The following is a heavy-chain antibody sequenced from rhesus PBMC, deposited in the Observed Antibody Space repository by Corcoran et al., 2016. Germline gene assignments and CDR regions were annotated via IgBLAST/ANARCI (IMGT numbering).Heavy chain of an antibody. D-gene: IGHD3-3*01. CDR1: GGSISTNY. CDR3: AREGDWNY. Sequence: QLQLQESGPGLVTPSETLSVTCAVSGGSISTNYWSWIRQPPGKGLAWIGRINGTGVNTNPNPALKGRFDLSVDMSKNQLSRKLSAVTAADTAVYYCAREGDWNYWGQGVLVTVSS. J-gene: IGHJ4*01. CDR2: INGTGVNT. V-gene: IGHV4-169*02.